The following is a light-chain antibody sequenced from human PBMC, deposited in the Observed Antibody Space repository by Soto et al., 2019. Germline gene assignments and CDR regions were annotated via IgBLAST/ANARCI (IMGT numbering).Light chain of an antibody. CDR1: QSVTGTN. CDR3: HQYGSSLGT. V-gene: IGKV3-20*01. CDR2: DAV. Sequence: EIVLTQSPGTLSLSPGEGATLSCRASQSVTGTNLAWYQQRAGQAPRLLIYDAVRRATGILDRFSGSGSGTDFTLTISRLEPEDFAVYYCHQYGSSLGTFGQGTKVEI. J-gene: IGKJ2*01.